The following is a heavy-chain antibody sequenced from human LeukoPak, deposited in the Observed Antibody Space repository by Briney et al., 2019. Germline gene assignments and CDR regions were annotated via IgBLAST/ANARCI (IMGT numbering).Heavy chain of an antibody. CDR1: GFTFSSYS. CDR2: ISSSSSTI. Sequence: PGGSLRLSCEASGFTFSSYSMNWVRQAPGKGLEWVSYISSSSSTIYYADSVKGRFTISRDNAKNSLYLQMNSLRAEDTAVYYCARAGFIRVYSYEAGYFDYWGQGTLVTVSS. J-gene: IGHJ4*02. D-gene: IGHD5-18*01. V-gene: IGHV3-48*04. CDR3: ARAGFIRVYSYEAGYFDY.